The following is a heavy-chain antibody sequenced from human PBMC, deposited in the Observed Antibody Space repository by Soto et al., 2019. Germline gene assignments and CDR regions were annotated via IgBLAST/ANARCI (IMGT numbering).Heavy chain of an antibody. V-gene: IGHV3-15*07. J-gene: IGHJ4*02. CDR3: TPLALKYNIDWYPLSD. Sequence: EVQLVESGGGLVKPGGSLRLSCAGSGFTFSNVWMNWVRQAPGKGLEWVGRIKSETDGGTIDYAAPVKGRFTISRDDSNNTLYLQMNSLKTEETATYSCTPLALKYNIDWYPLSDWGQGTRVTVSS. CDR1: GFTFSNVW. D-gene: IGHD6-19*01. CDR2: IKSETDGGTI.